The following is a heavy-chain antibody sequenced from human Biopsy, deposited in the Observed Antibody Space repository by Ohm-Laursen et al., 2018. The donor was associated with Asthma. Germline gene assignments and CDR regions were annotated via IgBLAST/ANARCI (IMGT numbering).Heavy chain of an antibody. CDR3: ARTFHFWSPYHAEHYQL. CDR2: ISSSSSTI. D-gene: IGHD3-3*01. CDR1: GFTFSSYS. J-gene: IGHJ1*01. V-gene: IGHV3-48*04. Sequence: GSLRLSCSASGFTFSSYSMNWVRQAPGKGLEWVSYISSSSSTIYYADSVKGRFTISRDNAKNLLFLQMNSLRAEDTAVYYCARTFHFWSPYHAEHYQLWGQGTLVTVSS.